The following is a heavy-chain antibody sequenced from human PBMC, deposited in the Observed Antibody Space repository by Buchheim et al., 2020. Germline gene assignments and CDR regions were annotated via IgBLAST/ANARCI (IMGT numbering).Heavy chain of an antibody. CDR2: IYSSGNT. J-gene: IGHJ5*02. CDR1: GGSISNYY. D-gene: IGHD6-13*01. V-gene: IGHV4-59*08. CDR3: ARSPRIASRENWFDP. Sequence: QVQLQESGPGLVKPSETLPLTCTVSGGSISNYYWNWIRQPPGKEMEWIGYIYSSGNTNYNPSLKSRVTISIDTSTNHFPLRLSSVTAADTAVYYCARSPRIASRENWFDPWGQGTL.